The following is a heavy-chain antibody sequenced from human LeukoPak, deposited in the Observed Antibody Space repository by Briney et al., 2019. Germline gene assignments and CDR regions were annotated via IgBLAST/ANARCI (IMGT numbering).Heavy chain of an antibody. J-gene: IGHJ5*02. CDR1: GYSINNGYY. D-gene: IGHD1-7*01. V-gene: IGHV4-38-2*02. Sequence: SETLSLTCTVSGYSINNGYYWAWIRPPPGKGLEWIGSIYHSGSTYYNPSLKSRVTISVGTSKNQFSLKLSSVTAADTAVYYCASRYNWNYRTAYNWFDPWGRGTLVTVSS. CDR3: ASRYNWNYRTAYNWFDP. CDR2: IYHSGST.